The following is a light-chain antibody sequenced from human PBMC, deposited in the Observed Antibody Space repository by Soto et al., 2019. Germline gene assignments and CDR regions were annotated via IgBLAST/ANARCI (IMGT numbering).Light chain of an antibody. CDR1: QSVPSTY. Sequence: EIVLTQSPGSLSLSPGETATLSCRASQSVPSTYLAWYQQRPGQAPRLLIYAASSRATGIPDRFSGSGSGTDFTLNISRLEPDDFAIYYCHQSSSSPFAFGHGTKLDI. CDR2: AAS. J-gene: IGKJ3*01. V-gene: IGKV3-20*01. CDR3: HQSSSSPFA.